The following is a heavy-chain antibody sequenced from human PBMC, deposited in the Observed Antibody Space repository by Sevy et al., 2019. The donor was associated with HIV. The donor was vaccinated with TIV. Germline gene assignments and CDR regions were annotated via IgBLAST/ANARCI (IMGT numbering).Heavy chain of an antibody. CDR3: TTDVSSGYYYGYYYYGMDV. CDR2: IKSKTDGGTT. CDR1: GFTFSNAW. J-gene: IGHJ6*02. V-gene: IGHV3-15*01. D-gene: IGHD3-22*01. Sequence: GGSLRLSCAASGFTFSNAWMSWVRQAPGKGLEWVGRIKSKTDGGTTDYAAPVKGRFTISRDDSKNTLYLQMNSLKTEYTAVYYCTTDVSSGYYYGYYYYGMDVWGQGTTVTVSS.